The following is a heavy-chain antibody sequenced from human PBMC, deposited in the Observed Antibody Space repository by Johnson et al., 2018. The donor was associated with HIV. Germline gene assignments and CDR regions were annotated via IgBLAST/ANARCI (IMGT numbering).Heavy chain of an antibody. V-gene: IGHV3-20*04. CDR1: GFTFDDYG. J-gene: IGHJ3*01. CDR2: INWNGAST. Sequence: VQLVESGGGVVRPGGSLKLSCAASGFTFDDYGMSWVRQAPGKGLEWVSGINWNGASTGYPDSVKGRFTISSDNSKNTLYLKMSKLRTEETAVYYCAKGEAQEGWIQLGSYAFDFWGRGTLVTVSS. CDR3: AKGEAQEGWIQLGSYAFDF. D-gene: IGHD5-12*01.